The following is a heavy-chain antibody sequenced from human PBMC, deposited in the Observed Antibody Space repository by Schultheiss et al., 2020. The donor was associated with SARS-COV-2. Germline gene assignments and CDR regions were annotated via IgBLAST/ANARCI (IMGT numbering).Heavy chain of an antibody. Sequence: GESLKISCAASGFTFSSYAMSWVRQAPGKGLEWVSYISSSGSTIYYADSVKGRFTISRDNAKNSLYLQMNSLRAEDTAVYYCARDPGPYDSSGPTDYWGQGTLVTVSS. V-gene: IGHV3-48*04. J-gene: IGHJ4*02. CDR1: GFTFSSYA. CDR2: ISSSGSTI. D-gene: IGHD3-22*01. CDR3: ARDPGPYDSSGPTDY.